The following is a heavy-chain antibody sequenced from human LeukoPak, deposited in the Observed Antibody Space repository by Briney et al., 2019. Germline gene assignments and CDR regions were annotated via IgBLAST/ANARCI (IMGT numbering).Heavy chain of an antibody. CDR2: IYTSGST. CDR1: GGSISSYY. V-gene: IGHV4-4*07. J-gene: IGHJ5*02. CDR3: ATGRELLWFGELLDWFDP. D-gene: IGHD3-10*01. Sequence: SETLSLTCTVSGGSISSYYWSWIRQPAGKGLEWIGRIYTSGSTNYNPSLKSRVTMSVDTSKNQFSLKLSSVTAADTAVYYCATGRELLWFGELLDWFDPWGQGTLVTVSS.